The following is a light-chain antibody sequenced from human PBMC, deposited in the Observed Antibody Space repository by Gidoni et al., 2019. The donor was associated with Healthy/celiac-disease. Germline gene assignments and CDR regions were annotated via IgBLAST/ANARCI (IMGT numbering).Light chain of an antibody. V-gene: IGLV3-27*01. Sequence: SYELTQPSSVSVSPGQTARITCSGDVLAKKYARWFQQKPGQAPVLVIYKDSERPSGIPERFSGSSSGTTVTLTISGAQVEDEADYYCYPAGDNNRVFGGGTKLTVL. CDR2: KDS. CDR3: YPAGDNNRV. J-gene: IGLJ2*01. CDR1: VLAKKY.